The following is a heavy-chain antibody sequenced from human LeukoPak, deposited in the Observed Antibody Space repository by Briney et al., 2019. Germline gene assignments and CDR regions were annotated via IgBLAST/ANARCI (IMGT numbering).Heavy chain of an antibody. V-gene: IGHV3-74*01. D-gene: IGHD5-24*01. CDR1: GLTFSSYW. CDR2: IESDGSHI. CDR3: AGGRDRSQLYFDS. Sequence: GGSLRLSCEASGLTFSSYWMHWVRQAPGKGLVWVSRIESDGSHISYVDSVQGRFTISRDNAKNTLYLQMNSLRVEDTAVYYCAGGRDRSQLYFDSWGQGTLVTVSS. J-gene: IGHJ4*02.